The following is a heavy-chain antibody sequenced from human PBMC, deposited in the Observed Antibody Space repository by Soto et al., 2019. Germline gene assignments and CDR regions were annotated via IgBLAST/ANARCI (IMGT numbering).Heavy chain of an antibody. Sequence: EVQLLESGGGLVQPGGSLRLSCAASDFTLSNYGMTWVRQAPGKGLEWVSTIRGSDGSTYYADAVKGRFTISRDNSKNTLYLQMNSLTADDTAVYYCAKDVNYDILAGYYYD. J-gene: IGHJ6*01. CDR3: AKDVNYDILAGYYYD. CDR1: DFTLSNYG. V-gene: IGHV3-23*01. D-gene: IGHD3-9*01. CDR2: IRGSDGST.